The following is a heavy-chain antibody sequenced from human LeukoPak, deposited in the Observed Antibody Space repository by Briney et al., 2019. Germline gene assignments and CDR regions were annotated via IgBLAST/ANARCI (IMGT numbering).Heavy chain of an antibody. CDR1: GFTFSSYA. V-gene: IGHV3-23*01. D-gene: IGHD2-15*01. J-gene: IGHJ4*02. CDR2: ISGSSGSGGST. Sequence: SGGSLRLSCAASGFTFSSYAMSWVRQAPGKGLEWVSSISGSSGSGGSTYYADSVKGRVTISRDNSKNTLSLQMNSPRAEDTAVYYCAKSGLNRFDYWGQGTLVTVSS. CDR3: AKSGLNRFDY.